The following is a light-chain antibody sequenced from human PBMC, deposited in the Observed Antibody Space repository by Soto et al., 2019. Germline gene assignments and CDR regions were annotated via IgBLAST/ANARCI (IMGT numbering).Light chain of an antibody. CDR1: SSDVGGYNY. Sequence: QSVLTQPTSVSGSPGQSITISCTGTSSDVGGYNYVSWYQHHPGKAPKLMICDVSDRPSGVSNRFSGSKSGNTASLTISGLQAEDEADYYCSSYTSSSTPSVFGTGTKVTVL. CDR3: SSYTSSSTPSV. V-gene: IGLV2-14*03. J-gene: IGLJ1*01. CDR2: DVS.